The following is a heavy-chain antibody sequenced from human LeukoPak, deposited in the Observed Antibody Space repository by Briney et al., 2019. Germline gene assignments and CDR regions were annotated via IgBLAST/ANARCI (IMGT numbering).Heavy chain of an antibody. Sequence: GGSLRLSCAASGFTFSSYAMHWVRQAPGKGLEYVSGISTNGGSTYYADSVKGRFTISRDNSKNTLYLQMNSLRAEDTAVYYCARSLRVRGVPDYMDVWGKGTTVTISS. CDR3: ARSLRVRGVPDYMDV. J-gene: IGHJ6*03. CDR2: ISTNGGST. CDR1: GFTFSSYA. D-gene: IGHD3-10*01. V-gene: IGHV3-64*02.